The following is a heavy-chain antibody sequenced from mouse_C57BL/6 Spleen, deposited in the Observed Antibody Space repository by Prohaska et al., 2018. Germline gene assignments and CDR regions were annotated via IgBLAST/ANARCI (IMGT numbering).Heavy chain of an antibody. CDR2: IYPGDGDT. Sequence: QVQLQQSGAELVKPGASVKISCKASGYAFSSYWMNWVKQRPGKGLEWIGQIYPGDGDTNYNGKFKGKATLTADKSSSTAYMQLSSLTSEDSAVYFCARCDGNYGYFDVWGTGTTVTVSS. V-gene: IGHV1-80*01. D-gene: IGHD2-1*01. CDR3: ARCDGNYGYFDV. CDR1: GYAFSSYW. J-gene: IGHJ1*03.